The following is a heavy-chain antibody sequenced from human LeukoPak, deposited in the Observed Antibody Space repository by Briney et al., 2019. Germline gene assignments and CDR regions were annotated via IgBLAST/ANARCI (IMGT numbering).Heavy chain of an antibody. CDR2: IYYSGST. J-gene: IGHJ4*02. CDR1: GGSISSYY. CDR3: ARGLAYSSSWPFDY. D-gene: IGHD6-13*01. V-gene: IGHV4-59*01. Sequence: SETLSLTCTVSGGSISSYYWSWIRQPPGKGLEWIGYIYYSGSTNYNPSLKSRVTISVDTSKNQFSLKLSSVTAADTAVYYCARGLAYSSSWPFDYWGQGTLVTVSS.